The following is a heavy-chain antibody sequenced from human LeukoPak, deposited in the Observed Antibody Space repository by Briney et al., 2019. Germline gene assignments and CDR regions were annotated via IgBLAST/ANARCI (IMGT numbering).Heavy chain of an antibody. CDR1: GGTFSSYA. V-gene: IGHV1-69*13. J-gene: IGHJ4*02. CDR3: ARRGSGYSGYETYWDY. D-gene: IGHD5-12*01. Sequence: ASVKVSCKASGGTFSSYAISWVRQAPGQGLEWMGGIIPIFGTANYAQKFQGRVTITADESTSTAYMELSSLRSEDTAVYYCARRGSGYSGYETYWDYWGQGTLVTVSS. CDR2: IIPIFGTA.